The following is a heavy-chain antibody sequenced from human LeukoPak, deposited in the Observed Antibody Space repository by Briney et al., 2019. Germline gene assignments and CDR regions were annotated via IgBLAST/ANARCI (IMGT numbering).Heavy chain of an antibody. CDR1: GYTFTSYD. D-gene: IGHD2-15*01. CDR2: MNPNSGNT. J-gene: IGHJ4*02. Sequence: ASVKVSCKASGYTFTSYDINWVRQATGQGLEWMGWMNPNSGNTGYAQKFQGRVTMTRSTSISTAYMELSSLRSEDTAVYYCARLRRYCSGGSCYSLFDYWGQGTLVTVSS. V-gene: IGHV1-8*01. CDR3: ARLRRYCSGGSCYSLFDY.